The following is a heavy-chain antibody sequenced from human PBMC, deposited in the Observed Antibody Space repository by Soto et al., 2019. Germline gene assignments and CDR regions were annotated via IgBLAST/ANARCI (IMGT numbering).Heavy chain of an antibody. Sequence: ASVKVSCKASGYTFTSYGISWVRQAPGQGLEWMGWISAYNGNTNYAQKLQGSVTMTTDTSTSTAYMELRSLRSDDTAVYYCARKVRSGWFFDYWGQGTLVTVSS. V-gene: IGHV1-18*01. CDR3: ARKVRSGWFFDY. CDR1: GYTFTSYG. J-gene: IGHJ4*02. D-gene: IGHD6-19*01. CDR2: ISAYNGNT.